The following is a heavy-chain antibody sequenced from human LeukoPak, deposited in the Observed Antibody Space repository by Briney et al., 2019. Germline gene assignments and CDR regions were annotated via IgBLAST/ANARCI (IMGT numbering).Heavy chain of an antibody. CDR1: GGSINNYY. CDR3: ARDSSTVTTRHFDY. V-gene: IGHV4-59*01. J-gene: IGHJ4*02. D-gene: IGHD4-17*01. Sequence: SETLSLTCTVSGGSINNYYWTWIRQPPGKGLECIGYVYYTGSTYYNPSLKSRVTISVDSSKDQFSLKLNSVTAADTAVYYCARDSSTVTTRHFDYWGQGTLVTVSS. CDR2: VYYTGST.